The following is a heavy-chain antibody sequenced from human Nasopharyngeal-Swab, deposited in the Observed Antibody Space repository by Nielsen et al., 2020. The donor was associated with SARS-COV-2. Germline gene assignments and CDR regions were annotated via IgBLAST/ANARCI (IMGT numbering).Heavy chain of an antibody. J-gene: IGHJ6*02. CDR2: ISHDGRFE. CDR3: ARWNEEGARGYKGMDV. Sequence: VRPAPGKGLAWVTIISHDGRFESYADSVKGRFTISRDNSKNTLSLQMSSLRTEDTAVYYCARWNEEGARGYKGMDVWGQGTTVTVSS. V-gene: IGHV3-30*03. D-gene: IGHD1-1*01.